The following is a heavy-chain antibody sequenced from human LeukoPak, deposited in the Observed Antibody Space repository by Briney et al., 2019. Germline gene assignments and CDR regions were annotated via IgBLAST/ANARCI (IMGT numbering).Heavy chain of an antibody. J-gene: IGHJ4*02. CDR3: AKTRPLDSSSWSHGDY. CDR2: ISGSGDST. Sequence: GGSLRLSCPASGFTFSSYAMSWVRQAPGKGLEWVSAISGSGDSTYYGDSVKGRFTISRDNSKNTLYLQMNSLRAEDTAVYYCAKTRPLDSSSWSHGDYWGQGTLVTVSS. D-gene: IGHD6-13*01. V-gene: IGHV3-23*01. CDR1: GFTFSSYA.